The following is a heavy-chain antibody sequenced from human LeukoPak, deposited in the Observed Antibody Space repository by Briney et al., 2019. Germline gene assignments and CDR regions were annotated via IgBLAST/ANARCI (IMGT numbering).Heavy chain of an antibody. Sequence: PGRSLRLSCAASGFTFSSYGMHWVRQAPGKGLEWVAVIWYDGSNKYYADSVKGRFTISRDNSKNTLYLQMNSLRVEDTAVYYCARKEVAYYDNVWGQGTLVTVSS. CDR1: GFTFSSYG. CDR2: IWYDGSNK. J-gene: IGHJ4*02. D-gene: IGHD3-22*01. V-gene: IGHV3-33*01. CDR3: ARKEVAYYDNV.